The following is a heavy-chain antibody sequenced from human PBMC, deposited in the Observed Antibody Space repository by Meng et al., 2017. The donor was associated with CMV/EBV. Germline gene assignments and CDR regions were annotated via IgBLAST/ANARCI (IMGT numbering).Heavy chain of an antibody. CDR3: AADLVEASYDFWSGYYGGGWFDP. CDR1: GFTFTSSA. V-gene: IGHV1-58*01. CDR2: IVVGSGNT. D-gene: IGHD3-3*01. Sequence: SVKVSCKASGFTFTSSAVQWVRQARGQRLAWIGWIVVGSGNTNYAQKFQERVTITRDMSTSTAYMELSSLRSEDTAVYYCAADLVEASYDFWSGYYGGGWFDPWGQGTLVTVSS. J-gene: IGHJ5*02.